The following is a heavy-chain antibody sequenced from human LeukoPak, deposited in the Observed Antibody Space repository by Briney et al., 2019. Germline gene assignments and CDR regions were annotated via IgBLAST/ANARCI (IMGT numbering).Heavy chain of an antibody. J-gene: IGHJ6*03. D-gene: IGHD6-13*01. Sequence: SETLSLTCTVSGDSISSGSYYWSWIRPPAGKGLEWMVRIYSNGDTKFNPSLKSRVTISLDTSKNQFSLKLSSATAADTAVYYCASRHSKQQPYYYYMDIWGKGTTVTVSS. CDR3: ASRHSKQQPYYYYMDI. CDR1: GDSISSGSYY. V-gene: IGHV4-61*02. CDR2: IYSNGDT.